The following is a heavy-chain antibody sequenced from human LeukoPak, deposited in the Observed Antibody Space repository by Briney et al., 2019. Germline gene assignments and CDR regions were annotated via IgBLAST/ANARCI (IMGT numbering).Heavy chain of an antibody. CDR2: IYYSGST. D-gene: IGHD3-3*01. CDR1: GCSISSYY. Sequence: PSETLSLTCTVSGCSISSYYWSWIRQPPGKGLEWIGYIYYSGSTNYNPSLKSRVTISVDTSKNQFSLKLSSVTAADTAVYYCARTLTIFGVVAPYYYYYMDVWGKGTTVTVSS. J-gene: IGHJ6*03. CDR3: ARTLTIFGVVAPYYYYYMDV. V-gene: IGHV4-59*01.